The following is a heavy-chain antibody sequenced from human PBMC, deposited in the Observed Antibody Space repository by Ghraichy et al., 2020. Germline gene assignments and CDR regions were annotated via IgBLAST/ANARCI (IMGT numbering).Heavy chain of an antibody. Sequence: SETLSLTCAVYGGSFSGYYWSWIRQPPGKGLEWIGEINHSGSTNYNPSLKSRVTISVDTSKNQFSLKLSSVTAADTAVYYCASRFWSGDAFDIWGQGTMVTVSS. V-gene: IGHV4-34*01. CDR3: ASRFWSGDAFDI. CDR1: GGSFSGYY. CDR2: INHSGST. J-gene: IGHJ3*02. D-gene: IGHD3-3*01.